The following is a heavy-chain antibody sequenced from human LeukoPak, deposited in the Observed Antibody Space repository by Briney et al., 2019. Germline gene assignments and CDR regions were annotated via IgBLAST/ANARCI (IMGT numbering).Heavy chain of an antibody. CDR1: GYTFTSYY. J-gene: IGHJ4*02. CDR2: INPSGGST. CDR3: ARDLDEGCSSTSCYIPFDY. Sequence: GASAKVSCKASGYTFTSYYMHWVRQAPGQGLEWMGIINPSGGSTSYAQKFQGRVTMTRDTSTSTVYMELSSLRSEDTAVYYCARDLDEGCSSTSCYIPFDYWGQGTLVTVSS. V-gene: IGHV1-46*01. D-gene: IGHD2-2*02.